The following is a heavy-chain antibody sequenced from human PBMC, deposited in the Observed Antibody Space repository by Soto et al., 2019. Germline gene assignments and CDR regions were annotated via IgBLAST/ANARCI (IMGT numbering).Heavy chain of an antibody. CDR3: ARAEDSSGYCYDY. D-gene: IGHD3-22*01. V-gene: IGHV4-61*01. CDR1: GGSVSSGSYY. J-gene: IGHJ4*02. Sequence: LSLTCTVSGGSVSSGSYYWSWIRQPPGKGLEWIGYIYYSGSTNYNPSPKSRVTISVDTSKNQFSLKLSSVTAADTAVYYCARAEDSSGYCYDYWGQGTLVTVSS. CDR2: IYYSGST.